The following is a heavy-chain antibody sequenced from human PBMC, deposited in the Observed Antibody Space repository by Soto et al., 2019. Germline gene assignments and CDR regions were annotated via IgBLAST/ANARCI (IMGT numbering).Heavy chain of an antibody. CDR1: GGTFSTYS. J-gene: IGHJ4*02. Sequence: QVQLVQSGAEVKKPGSSVKVSCKTSGGTFSTYSIVWVRQAPGEGLEWMGGIIPIFGTANYAQKFQDRVTIPADKSTNTAFMELSSLKSEDTAMYYCASSSGNNYGVGTNYYVDSWGQGTLVTVSS. CDR3: ASSSGNNYGVGTNYYVDS. D-gene: IGHD1-26*01. CDR2: IIPIFGTA. V-gene: IGHV1-69*06.